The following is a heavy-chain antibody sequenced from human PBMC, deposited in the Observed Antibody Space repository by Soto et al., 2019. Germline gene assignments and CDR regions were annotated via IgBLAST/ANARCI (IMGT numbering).Heavy chain of an antibody. CDR1: GGTFSSYA. CDR2: IIPIFGTA. Sequence: QVQLVQSGAEVKKPGSSVKVSCKASGGTFSSYAISWVRQAPGQGLEWMGGIIPIFGTANYAQKFQGRDTITADKSTSTAYMELSSLRSEDTAVYYCANCYYDSSGYPGTDYYGMDVWGQGTTVTVSS. D-gene: IGHD3-22*01. V-gene: IGHV1-69*06. CDR3: ANCYYDSSGYPGTDYYGMDV. J-gene: IGHJ6*02.